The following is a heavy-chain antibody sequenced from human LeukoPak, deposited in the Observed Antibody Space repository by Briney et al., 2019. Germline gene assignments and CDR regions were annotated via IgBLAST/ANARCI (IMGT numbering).Heavy chain of an antibody. V-gene: IGHV1-58*02. CDR1: GFTFTSSG. J-gene: IGHJ4*02. Sequence: SVKVSCKASGFTFTSSGMQWVRQARGQRPEWIGWIVVGKGKTYYAERFQERVTITRDMSTSTVNMELSSLRSDDTAVYYCAASRDCGSDTRYRSSDYWGQGTLVTVSS. D-gene: IGHD2-21*02. CDR2: IVVGKGKT. CDR3: AASRDCGSDTRYRSSDY.